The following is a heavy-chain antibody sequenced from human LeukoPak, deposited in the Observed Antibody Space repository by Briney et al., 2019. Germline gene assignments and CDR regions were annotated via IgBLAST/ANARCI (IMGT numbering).Heavy chain of an antibody. CDR2: IIPIFGTA. CDR3: ARDYGGYVRY. Sequence: GASVKVSRKASGGTFSSYAISWVRQAPGQGLEWMGGIIPIFGTANYAQKFQGRVTITADESTCTAYMELSSLRSEDTAVYYCARDYGGYVRYWGQGTLVTVSS. D-gene: IGHD5-12*01. V-gene: IGHV1-69*13. CDR1: GGTFSSYA. J-gene: IGHJ4*02.